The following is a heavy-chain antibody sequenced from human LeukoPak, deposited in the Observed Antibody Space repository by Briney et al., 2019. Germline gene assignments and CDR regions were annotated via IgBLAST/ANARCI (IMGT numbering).Heavy chain of an antibody. CDR2: ICYSGGT. Sequence: SETLSLTCTVSGGSISNYYWSWFRQPPGKGLEWIGYICYSGGTNYNPSLKSRVTISVDTSKNQFSLKLSSVTAADTAVYYCATTPYGDYEYFDYWGQGTLVTVSS. J-gene: IGHJ4*02. CDR3: ATTPYGDYEYFDY. V-gene: IGHV4-59*01. D-gene: IGHD4-17*01. CDR1: GGSISNYY.